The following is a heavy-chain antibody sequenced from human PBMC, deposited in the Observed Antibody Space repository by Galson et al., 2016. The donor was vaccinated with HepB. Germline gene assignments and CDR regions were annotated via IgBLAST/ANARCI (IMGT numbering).Heavy chain of an antibody. J-gene: IGHJ4*02. CDR1: SLTFSRYA. D-gene: IGHD4-11*01. V-gene: IGHV3-23*01. Sequence: SLRLSCAASSLTFSRYAMSWVRQAPGKGLEWVSGISGSGGSTYYADSVKGRFTISRDKSKNSVYLQMNGLRVDDTALYYCAKDPGSSLQIGKWGQGTLVIISS. CDR2: ISGSGGST. CDR3: AKDPGSSLQIGK.